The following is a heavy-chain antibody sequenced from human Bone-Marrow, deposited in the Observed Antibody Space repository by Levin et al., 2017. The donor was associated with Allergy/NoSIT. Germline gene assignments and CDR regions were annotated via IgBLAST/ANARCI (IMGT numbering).Heavy chain of an antibody. CDR3: ARQNNWNYGGEYHGRYGMDV. CDR2: IKQDGSEK. J-gene: IGHJ6*02. D-gene: IGHD1-7*01. V-gene: IGHV3-7*01. Sequence: GGSLRLSCAASGFTFSSYWMSWVRQAPGKGLEWVANIKQDGSEKYYVDSVKGRFTISRDNAKNSLYLQMNSLRAEDTAVYYCARQNNWNYGGEYHGRYGMDVWGQGTTVTVSS. CDR1: GFTFSSYW.